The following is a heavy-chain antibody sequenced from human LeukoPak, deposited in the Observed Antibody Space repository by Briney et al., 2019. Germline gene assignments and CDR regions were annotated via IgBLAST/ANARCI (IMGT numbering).Heavy chain of an antibody. CDR3: ARGWFGPDS. V-gene: IGHV3-74*01. CDR1: GFTVSSNY. CDR2: ISNDGTST. D-gene: IGHD3-10*01. J-gene: IGHJ5*01. Sequence: GGSLRLSCAASGFTVSSNYMNWVRQAPGKGLEWVSGISNDGTSTSYADSVKGRFTISRDNAKNTLYLQMHSLRAEDTAVYSCARGWFGPDSCGQGTLVTVSS.